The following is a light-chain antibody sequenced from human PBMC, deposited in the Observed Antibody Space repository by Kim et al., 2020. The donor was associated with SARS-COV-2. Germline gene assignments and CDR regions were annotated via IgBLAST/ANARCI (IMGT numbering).Light chain of an antibody. CDR3: CSTADTLDYV. J-gene: IGLJ1*01. Sequence: GVPARFSGSKSANTAYLTISGLRSEDEADYYCCSTADTLDYVFGSGTKVTVL. V-gene: IGLV2-11*01.